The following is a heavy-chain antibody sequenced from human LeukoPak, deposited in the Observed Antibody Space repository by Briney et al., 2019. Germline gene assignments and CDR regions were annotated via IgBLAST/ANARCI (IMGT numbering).Heavy chain of an antibody. J-gene: IGHJ6*02. D-gene: IGHD2-2*01. CDR1: GGSISSYY. V-gene: IGHV4-59*08. CDR3: ARHGRGCSSTSCSYGMDV. CDR2: IYYSGST. Sequence: KPSETLSLTCTVSGGSISSYYWSWIRQPPGKGLEWIGYIYYSGSTNYNPSLKSRVTISVDTSKNQFSLKLSSVTAADTAVYYCARHGRGCSSTSCSYGMDVWGQGTTVTVSS.